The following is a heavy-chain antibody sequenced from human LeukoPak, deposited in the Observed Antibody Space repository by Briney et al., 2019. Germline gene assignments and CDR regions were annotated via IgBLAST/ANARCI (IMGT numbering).Heavy chain of an antibody. V-gene: IGHV3-23*01. CDR2: ISGSGGTI. CDR3: ARSFSDFWNGYHYYYYYMDV. CDR1: GFTFSSYA. Sequence: GGSLRLSCAASGFTFSSYAMSWVRQAPGKGLEWVSAISGSGGTIYYADSVKGRFTISRDNGKNSLYLQMNSLRAEDTAVYYCARSFSDFWNGYHYYYYYMDVWGKGTTVTVSS. D-gene: IGHD3-3*01. J-gene: IGHJ6*03.